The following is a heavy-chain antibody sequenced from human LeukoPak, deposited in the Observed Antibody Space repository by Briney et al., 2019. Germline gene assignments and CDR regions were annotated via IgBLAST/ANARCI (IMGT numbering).Heavy chain of an antibody. CDR3: ARAFVRYFDWQPIDY. D-gene: IGHD3-9*01. CDR1: GFTFSSYS. J-gene: IGHJ4*02. Sequence: PGGSLRLSRAASGFTFSSYSMNWVRQAPGKGLEWVSYISSSSSTIYYADSVKGRFTISRDNAKNSLYLQMNSLRAEDTAVYYCARAFVRYFDWQPIDYWGQGTLVTVSS. V-gene: IGHV3-48*01. CDR2: ISSSSSTI.